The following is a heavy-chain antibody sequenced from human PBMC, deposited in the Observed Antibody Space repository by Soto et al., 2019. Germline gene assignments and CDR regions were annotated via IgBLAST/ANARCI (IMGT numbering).Heavy chain of an antibody. Sequence: PSETLSLTCTVSGGSISSYYWSWIRQPPGKGLEWIGYIYYSGSTNYNPSLKSRVTISVDTSKNQFSLKLSSVTAADTAVYYCAVYSYGPQDYYFDYWGQGTLVTVSS. J-gene: IGHJ4*02. V-gene: IGHV4-59*01. CDR2: IYYSGST. D-gene: IGHD5-18*01. CDR3: AVYSYGPQDYYFDY. CDR1: GGSISSYY.